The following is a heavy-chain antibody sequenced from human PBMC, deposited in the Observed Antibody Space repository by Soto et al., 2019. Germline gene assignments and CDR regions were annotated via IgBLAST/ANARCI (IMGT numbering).Heavy chain of an antibody. D-gene: IGHD6-19*01. J-gene: IGHJ4*02. V-gene: IGHV3-23*05. CDR3: VRPGLTVPGTRYFDH. CDR2: IGSDGTAI. CDR1: GFTFNSYV. Sequence: EVQLLESGGAFVQPGGSLRLSCAASGFTFNSYVMSWVRQAPGKGLEWVSAIGSDGTAIQYADSVKGRFTISKDNSNDMLYLQMNSLRAEDTAVYYCVRPGLTVPGTRYFDHWGQGALVTVSS.